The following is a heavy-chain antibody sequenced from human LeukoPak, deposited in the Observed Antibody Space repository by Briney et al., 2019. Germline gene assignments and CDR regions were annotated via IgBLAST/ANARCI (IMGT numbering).Heavy chain of an antibody. D-gene: IGHD5-18*01. Sequence: GGSLRLSCAASGFTFSSYSMNWVRQAPGKGLEWVSSISSSSSYIYYADSVKGRFTISRDNAKNSLYLQMNSLRAEDTAVYYCAKVGNVDTAMVDYWGRGTLVTVSS. CDR3: AKVGNVDTAMVDY. CDR2: ISSSSSYI. V-gene: IGHV3-21*04. CDR1: GFTFSSYS. J-gene: IGHJ4*02.